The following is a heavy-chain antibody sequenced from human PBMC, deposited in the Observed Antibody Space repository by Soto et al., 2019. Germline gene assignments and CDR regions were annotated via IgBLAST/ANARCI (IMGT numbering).Heavy chain of an antibody. V-gene: IGHV3-74*01. J-gene: IGHJ3*02. CDR3: AKKDIHTYYYDSSGYFPLFAFDI. Sequence: PGGSLRLSCVASGFTLSDYWMLWVRQVPAKGLVWVSRINSDGTIINYADSVEGRFTISRDNAKNTLYLQMNSLRAEDTAVYYCAKKDIHTYYYDSSGYFPLFAFDIWGQGTMVTVSS. D-gene: IGHD3-22*01. CDR1: GFTLSDYW. CDR2: INSDGTII.